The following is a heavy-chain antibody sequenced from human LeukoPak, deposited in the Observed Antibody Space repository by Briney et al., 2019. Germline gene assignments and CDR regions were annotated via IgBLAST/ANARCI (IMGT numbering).Heavy chain of an antibody. J-gene: IGHJ4*02. Sequence: LETLSLTCTVSGGSISTYYWSWIRQPPGKGLEWIGYIYYSGSTNCNPSLKSRVTISVDTSKNQFSLNLSSVTAADTAVYYCARGTNVGLYFDYWGQGTLVTVSS. CDR1: GGSISTYY. CDR3: ARGTNVGLYFDY. CDR2: IYYSGST. D-gene: IGHD1-26*01. V-gene: IGHV4-59*01.